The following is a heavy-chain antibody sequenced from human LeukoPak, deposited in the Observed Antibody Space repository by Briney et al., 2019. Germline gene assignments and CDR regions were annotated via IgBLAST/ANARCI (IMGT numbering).Heavy chain of an antibody. CDR1: GYTFTGYY. J-gene: IGHJ6*03. Sequence: ASVKVSCEASGYTFTGYYIHWVRQAPGQGLEWMGWINPNSGGTNYAQKFQGRVTMTRDTSISTAYMELRRLRSDDTAVYYCARDSGSGGEDYMDVWGKGTTVTVSS. CDR3: ARDSGSGGEDYMDV. D-gene: IGHD2-15*01. V-gene: IGHV1-2*02. CDR2: INPNSGGT.